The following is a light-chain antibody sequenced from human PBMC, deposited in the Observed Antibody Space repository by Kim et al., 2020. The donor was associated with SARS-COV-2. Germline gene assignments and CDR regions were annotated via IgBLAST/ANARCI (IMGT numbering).Light chain of an antibody. CDR1: QAVRSN. J-gene: IGKJ2*01. Sequence: VSPGHRATLACRASQAVRSNLAWYQHKPGQAPRLLIYGASTRATGNPGRFSGSGSGTEFTLTISSLQSEDFAVYYCHQYDSWPPDTFGQGTKLEIK. V-gene: IGKV3-15*01. CDR3: HQYDSWPPDT. CDR2: GAS.